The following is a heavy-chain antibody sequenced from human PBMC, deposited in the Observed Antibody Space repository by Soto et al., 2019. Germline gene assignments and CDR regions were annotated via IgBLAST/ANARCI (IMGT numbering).Heavy chain of an antibody. V-gene: IGHV3-64*01. Sequence: PGGSLRLSCAASGFTFSSYAMHWVRQAPGKGLEYVSAISSNGGSTYYANSVRGRFTISRDNSKNTLYLQMGSLRAEDMAVYYCARDNCSSTSCYSDYWGQGTLVTVSS. J-gene: IGHJ4*02. CDR2: ISSNGGST. CDR1: GFTFSSYA. D-gene: IGHD2-2*01. CDR3: ARDNCSSTSCYSDY.